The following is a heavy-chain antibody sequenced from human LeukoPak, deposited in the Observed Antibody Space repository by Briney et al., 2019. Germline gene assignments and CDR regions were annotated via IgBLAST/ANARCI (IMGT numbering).Heavy chain of an antibody. CDR1: GFPFDIYA. D-gene: IGHD3-10*01. CDR2: TSYDGGIK. CDR3: ARNKGRYGSGRVHFDP. V-gene: IGHV3-30*01. Sequence: PGGSLRLSCAASGFPFDIYAMHWVRQAPGKGLEWVAVTSYDGGIKYYADSVKGQFTISRDNSKNTLYLQMNSLRADDTAMYYCARNKGRYGSGRVHFDPWGQGTLVTVSS. J-gene: IGHJ5*02.